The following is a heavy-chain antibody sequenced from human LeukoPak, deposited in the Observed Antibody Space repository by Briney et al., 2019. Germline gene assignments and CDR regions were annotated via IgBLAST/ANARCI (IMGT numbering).Heavy chain of an antibody. CDR1: GFTFSSNA. Sequence: GGSLRLSCSASGFTFSSNAMHWVRQAPGKGLEYVSVISSNGGSTDYADSVKGRFTISRDNSKNTLYLQMSSLRVDDTAVYYCVKDSPGRAPFDYWGQGTLVTVSS. D-gene: IGHD3-10*01. J-gene: IGHJ4*02. CDR3: VKDSPGRAPFDY. V-gene: IGHV3-64D*09. CDR2: ISSNGGST.